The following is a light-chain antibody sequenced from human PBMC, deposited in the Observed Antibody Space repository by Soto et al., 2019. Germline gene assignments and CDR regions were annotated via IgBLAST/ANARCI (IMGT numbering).Light chain of an antibody. CDR3: SSYAGSNIYV. CDR2: EVS. V-gene: IGLV2-8*01. CDR1: SSDVGGYNY. Sequence: QSERTQPASGSGSPVRSVTISCTGTSSDVGGYNYVSWYQQHPGKAPKLMIYEVSKRPSGVPDRFSGSKSGNTASLTVSGLQAEDEADYYCSSYAGSNIYVFGTGTKVTVL. J-gene: IGLJ1*01.